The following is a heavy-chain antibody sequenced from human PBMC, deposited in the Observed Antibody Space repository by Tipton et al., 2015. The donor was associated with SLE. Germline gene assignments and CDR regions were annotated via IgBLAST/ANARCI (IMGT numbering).Heavy chain of an antibody. J-gene: IGHJ3*02. V-gene: IGHV4-4*02. CDR1: GGSISSSNW. CDR3: ARSLAVADAFDI. Sequence: TLSLTCAVSGGSISSSNWWSWVRQPPGKGLEWIGEINHSGSTNYNPSLKSRVTISVDTSKNQFSLKLSSVAAADTAVYYCARSLAVADAFDIWGQGTMVTVSS. CDR2: INHSGST. D-gene: IGHD6-19*01.